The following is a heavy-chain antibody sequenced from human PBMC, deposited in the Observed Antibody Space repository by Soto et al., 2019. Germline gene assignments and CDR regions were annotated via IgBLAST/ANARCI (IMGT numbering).Heavy chain of an antibody. CDR2: ISYDGTNK. Sequence: GWSLRLSCAASGFTFSTYGMHWVRQAPGKGLEWVALISYDGTNKYYGDSVKGRFTISRDNSKNTVYLQMNSLRAEDTAVYYCAKQFGTGWYYFDHWGQGTLVTVSS. D-gene: IGHD6-19*01. J-gene: IGHJ4*02. CDR1: GFTFSTYG. CDR3: AKQFGTGWYYFDH. V-gene: IGHV3-30*18.